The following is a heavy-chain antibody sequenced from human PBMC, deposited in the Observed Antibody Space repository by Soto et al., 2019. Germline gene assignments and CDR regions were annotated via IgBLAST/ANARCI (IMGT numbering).Heavy chain of an antibody. CDR3: ARGSYCTNGVCYESAYYGMDV. J-gene: IGHJ6*02. CDR2: INPSGGST. V-gene: IGHV1-46*01. CDR1: GYTFTSYY. D-gene: IGHD2-8*01. Sequence: ASVKVSCKASGYTFTSYYMDWVRQAPGQGLEWMGIINPSGGSTSYAQKFQGRVTMTRDTSTSTVYMELSSLRSEDTAVYYCARGSYCTNGVCYESAYYGMDVWGQGTTVTVSS.